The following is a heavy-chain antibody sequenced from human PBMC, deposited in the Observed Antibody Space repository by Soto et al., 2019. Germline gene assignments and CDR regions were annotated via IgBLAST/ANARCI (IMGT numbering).Heavy chain of an antibody. CDR2: IWYEGSNK. Sequence: GGSLRLSCSASGFTFSSYGMHWVRQAPGKGLEGGAVIWYEGSNKYYADSVKGRFTIYRANSKNTLYLQMHSLRAEATAVYYCARGLGGTTSNWFDPWGQGTLVTVSS. J-gene: IGHJ5*02. V-gene: IGHV3-33*01. CDR1: GFTFSSYG. D-gene: IGHD1-1*01. CDR3: ARGLGGTTSNWFDP.